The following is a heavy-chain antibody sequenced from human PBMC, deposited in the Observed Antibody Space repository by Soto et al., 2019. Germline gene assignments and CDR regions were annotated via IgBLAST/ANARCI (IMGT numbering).Heavy chain of an antibody. CDR1: GFTFSSYA. CDR3: AKGDIVVVPAALV. V-gene: IGHV3-23*01. D-gene: IGHD2-2*01. Sequence: PGGSLRLSCAASGFTFSSYAMSWVRQAPGKGLEWVSAISGSGCSTYYADSVKCRFTISRDNSKSTLYLQMNSLRAEDTAVYYCAKGDIVVVPAALVWGQGTLVTVSS. J-gene: IGHJ4*02. CDR2: ISGSGCST.